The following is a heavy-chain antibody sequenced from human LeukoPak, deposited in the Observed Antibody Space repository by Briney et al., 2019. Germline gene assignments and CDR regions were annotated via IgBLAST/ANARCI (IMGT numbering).Heavy chain of an antibody. CDR2: ISYSGGT. V-gene: IGHV4-59*08. Sequence: SGTLSLTCTVSGGSISGYYWSWIRQPPGKGLEWIGFISYSGGTNYNPSLKSRVTISVDTSKNQFSLKLNSVTAADTAVYYCARGKGSSWQTPDYWGQGTLVTVSS. CDR3: ARGKGSSWQTPDY. D-gene: IGHD6-13*01. CDR1: GGSISGYY. J-gene: IGHJ4*02.